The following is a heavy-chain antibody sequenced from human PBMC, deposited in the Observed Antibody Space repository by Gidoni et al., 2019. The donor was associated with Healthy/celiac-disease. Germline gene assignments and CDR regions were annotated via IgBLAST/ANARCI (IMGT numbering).Heavy chain of an antibody. Sequence: QLQLQESGPGLVKPSETLSLTCPFSGGSISNSSYYWGWIRQPPGKGLEWIGSIYCSGSTYYNPSLKSRVTISVDTSKNQFALKLSSVTAADTAVYYCARSDVVVAGGFDPWGQGTLVTVSS. V-gene: IGHV4-39*01. D-gene: IGHD2-15*01. CDR3: ARSDVVVAGGFDP. J-gene: IGHJ5*02. CDR2: IYCSGST. CDR1: GGSISNSSYY.